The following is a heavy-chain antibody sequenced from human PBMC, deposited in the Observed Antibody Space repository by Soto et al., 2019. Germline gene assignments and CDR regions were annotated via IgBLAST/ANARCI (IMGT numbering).Heavy chain of an antibody. CDR2: ISYDGTDE. Sequence: QVQLVESGGGVVQPGRSLRLTCAASGFSFSSYGMHWVRQAPGKGLEWVAMISYDGTDEYYADSVKGRFTISRDKSKNAVYLQMNSLRAEDTAVYYCANQESAWNDHFDYWGQGTLVTVSS. J-gene: IGHJ4*02. D-gene: IGHD1-1*01. V-gene: IGHV3-30*18. CDR1: GFSFSSYG. CDR3: ANQESAWNDHFDY.